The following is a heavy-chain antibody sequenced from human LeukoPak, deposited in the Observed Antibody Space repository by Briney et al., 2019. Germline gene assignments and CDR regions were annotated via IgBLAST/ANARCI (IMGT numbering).Heavy chain of an antibody. Sequence: PGGSLRLSCAASGFTFSTYNMNWVRQAPGKGLEWVSSISGSSSYIYYADSVKGRFSIPRDNAKNSLYLQMNSLSDEDTVVYYCARDLLGWELHYFDYWGQGTLVTVSS. CDR1: GFTFSTYN. CDR3: ARDLLGWELHYFDY. D-gene: IGHD1-26*01. J-gene: IGHJ4*02. CDR2: ISGSSSYI. V-gene: IGHV3-21*01.